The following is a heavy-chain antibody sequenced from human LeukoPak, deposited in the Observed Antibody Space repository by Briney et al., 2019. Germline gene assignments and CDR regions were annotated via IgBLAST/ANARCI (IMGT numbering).Heavy chain of an antibody. Sequence: PSETLSLTCTVSGGSISSYYWTWIRQPAGRGLEWIGRIHTSGSTNYNPSLKSRVTMSVDTSKNQFSLKLSSVTAADTAVYYCARDRGYDSSGYAYWGQGTLVTVSS. V-gene: IGHV4-4*07. CDR3: ARDRGYDSSGYAY. D-gene: IGHD3-22*01. CDR2: IHTSGST. J-gene: IGHJ4*02. CDR1: GGSISSYY.